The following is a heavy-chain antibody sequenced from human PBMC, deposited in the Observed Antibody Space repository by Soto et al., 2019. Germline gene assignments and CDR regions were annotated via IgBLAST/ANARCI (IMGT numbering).Heavy chain of an antibody. CDR1: GGSISSSSYY. D-gene: IGHD5-12*01. J-gene: IGHJ4*02. Sequence: SETLSLTCTVSGGSISSSSYYWGWIRQPPGKGLEWIGSIYYSGSTYYNPSLKSRVTISVDTSKNQFSLKLSSVTAADTAVYYCARRSGRDNLALGGWLRWHPFDYWGQGTLVTVSS. V-gene: IGHV4-39*01. CDR3: ARRSGRDNLALGGWLRWHPFDY. CDR2: IYYSGST.